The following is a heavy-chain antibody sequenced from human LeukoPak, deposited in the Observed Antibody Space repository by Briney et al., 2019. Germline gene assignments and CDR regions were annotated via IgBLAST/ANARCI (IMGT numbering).Heavy chain of an antibody. CDR1: GFIFGDYT. CDR2: IRSKAYGGTT. V-gene: IGHV3-49*04. CDR3: ARPRGCGTSRCNNFDY. J-gene: IGHJ4*02. Sequence: GGSLRLSCIASGFIFGDYTMSWVRQAPGKGLEWVGFIRSKAYGGTTEYAASVKGRFTISRDNAKNSLYLQMNRLRAEDTAVYYCARPRGCGTSRCNNFDYWGQGTLVTVSS. D-gene: IGHD2-21*01.